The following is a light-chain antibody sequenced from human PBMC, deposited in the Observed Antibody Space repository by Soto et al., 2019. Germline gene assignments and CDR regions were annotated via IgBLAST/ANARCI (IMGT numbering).Light chain of an antibody. CDR1: SSDVGTYNF. Sequence: QSALSQPASVSGSPGQSISISCTGTSSDVGTYNFVSWYQQHPGKAPKLIIYDVTYRPSGVSYRFSGSKSGYTASLTISGLQAEDEADYFCSSYTSSSLRYVFGTGTKVTVL. V-gene: IGLV2-14*03. J-gene: IGLJ1*01. CDR2: DVT. CDR3: SSYTSSSLRYV.